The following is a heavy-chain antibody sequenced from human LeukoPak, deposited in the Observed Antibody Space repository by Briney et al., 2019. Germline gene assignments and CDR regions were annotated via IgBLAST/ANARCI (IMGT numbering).Heavy chain of an antibody. CDR2: IYYSGST. V-gene: IGHV4-59*08. Sequence: SETLSLTCTVSGVSISSYYWSWIRQPPGKGLGWIGYIYYSGSTNYNPSLKSRVTISVDTSKNQFSLKLSSVTAADTAVYYCACNYYDSSGYYADAFDIWGQGTMVTVSS. J-gene: IGHJ3*02. CDR3: ACNYYDSSGYYADAFDI. CDR1: GVSISSYY. D-gene: IGHD3-22*01.